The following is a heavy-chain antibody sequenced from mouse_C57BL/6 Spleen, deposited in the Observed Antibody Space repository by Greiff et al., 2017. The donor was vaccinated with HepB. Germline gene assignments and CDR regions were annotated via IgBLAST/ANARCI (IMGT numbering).Heavy chain of an antibody. CDR2: IRNKANGYTT. V-gene: IGHV7-3*01. D-gene: IGHD4-1*02. Sequence: EVKLMESGGGLVQPGGSLSLSCAASGFTFTDYYVNWVRQPPGKALEWLGIIRNKANGYTTEYSASVKGRFTISRDNSQSILYLQMNALRAEDSATYYCASSQLEYFDYWGQGTTLTVSS. CDR3: ASSQLEYFDY. CDR1: GFTFTDYY. J-gene: IGHJ2*01.